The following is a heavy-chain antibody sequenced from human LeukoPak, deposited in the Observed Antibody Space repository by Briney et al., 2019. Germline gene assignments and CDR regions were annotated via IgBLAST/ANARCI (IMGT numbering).Heavy chain of an antibody. J-gene: IGHJ4*02. Sequence: GGSLRLSCAASEFSFSTTWMHWVRHPPGQGLVWVARITSDGTSTSYAESVKGRFTISRDNAKNSLFLQMNSLRAEDTAVYYCARDRITDFWSGYYTNYFDYWGQGTLVTVSS. D-gene: IGHD3-3*01. CDR2: ITSDGTST. V-gene: IGHV3-74*03. CDR1: EFSFSTTW. CDR3: ARDRITDFWSGYYTNYFDY.